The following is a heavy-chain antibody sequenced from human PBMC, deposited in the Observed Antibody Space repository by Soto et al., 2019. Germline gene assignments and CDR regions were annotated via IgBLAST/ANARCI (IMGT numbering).Heavy chain of an antibody. CDR2: INAGNGNT. CDR3: ARDKGSGPPYYYYGMDV. D-gene: IGHD3-3*01. CDR1: GYTFTSYA. V-gene: IGHV1-3*01. J-gene: IGHJ6*02. Sequence: ASVKVSCKASGYTFTSYAMHWVRQAPGQRLEWMGWINAGNGNTKYSQKFQGRVTITRDTSASTAYMELSSLRSEDTAVYYCARDKGSGPPYYYYGMDVWGQGTTVTVS.